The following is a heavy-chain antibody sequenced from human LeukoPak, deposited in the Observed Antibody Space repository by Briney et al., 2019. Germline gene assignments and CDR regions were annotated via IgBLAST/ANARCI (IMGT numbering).Heavy chain of an antibody. CDR1: GFTFSNAW. CDR2: IKSKTDGGTT. D-gene: IGHD3-22*01. J-gene: IGHJ6*02. V-gene: IGHV3-15*01. Sequence: GGSLRLSCAASGFTFSNAWMSWVRQAPGKGLEWVGRIKSKTDGGTTDYAAPVKGRFTISRDDSKNTLYLQMNSLKTEDTAVYYCTGYYYDSSGWVPSYGMDVWGQGTTVTVSS. CDR3: TGYYYDSSGWVPSYGMDV.